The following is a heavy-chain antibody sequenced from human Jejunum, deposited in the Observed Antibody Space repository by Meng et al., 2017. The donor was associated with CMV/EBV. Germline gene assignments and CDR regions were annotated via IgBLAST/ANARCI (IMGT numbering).Heavy chain of an antibody. V-gene: IGHV3-30*03. CDR2: ISFNGRNK. CDR3: ARQQGYFDSTMAYFDS. CDR1: TFSDYY. Sequence: TFSDYYMSWIRQAPGKGLECVAIISFNGRNKYYADSVKGRFTVSRDDSKNTIYLEMSSLRPEDTAVYYCARQQGYFDSTMAYFDSWGQGTPVTVSS. D-gene: IGHD3-9*01. J-gene: IGHJ4*02.